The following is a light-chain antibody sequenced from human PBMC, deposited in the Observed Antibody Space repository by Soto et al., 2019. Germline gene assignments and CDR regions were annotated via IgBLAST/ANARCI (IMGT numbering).Light chain of an antibody. V-gene: IGLV1-44*01. J-gene: IGLJ3*02. CDR1: SSNIGNNP. CDR3: AAWDDSLTGSWV. Sequence: QSVLTQPPSASGTPGQRVTISCSGSSSNIGNNPVNWFRQFPGTAPKLLIYSNSHRPSGVPDRFSGSKSGTSASLAISGLQSEEEADYYCAAWDDSLTGSWVFGGGTQLTVL. CDR2: SNS.